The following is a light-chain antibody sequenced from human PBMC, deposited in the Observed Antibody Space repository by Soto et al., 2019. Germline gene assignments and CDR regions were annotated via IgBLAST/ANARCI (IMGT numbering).Light chain of an antibody. CDR3: RQRTTWPT. CDR2: DVS. CDR1: QSVTSS. Sequence: EIVLTQSPATLSLSPGDTATLSCRASQSVTSSLAWFQQKPGQAPRLLIYDVSRRATAIPARFSGSGSGTDFTLTISSLEPEDFAVYYCRQRTTWPTFGGGTKVEIK. V-gene: IGKV3-11*01. J-gene: IGKJ4*01.